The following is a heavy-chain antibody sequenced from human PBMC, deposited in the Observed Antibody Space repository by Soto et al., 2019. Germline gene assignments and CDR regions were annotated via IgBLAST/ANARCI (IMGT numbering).Heavy chain of an antibody. CDR3: ARVDYYDSSGYGAGGMDV. CDR2: IGTAGDT. V-gene: IGHV3-13*04. CDR1: GFTFSTYD. Sequence: EVQLVESGGGLVQPGGSLRLSFAASGFTFSTYDMHWVRQATGKGLEWVSAIGTAGDTYYPGSVKGRFTISRENAKNSLYLQMNSLRAGDTAVYYCARVDYYDSSGYGAGGMDVWGQGTTVTVSS. J-gene: IGHJ6*02. D-gene: IGHD3-22*01.